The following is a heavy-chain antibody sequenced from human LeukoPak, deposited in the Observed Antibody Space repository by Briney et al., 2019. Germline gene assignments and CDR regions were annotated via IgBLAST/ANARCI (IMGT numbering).Heavy chain of an antibody. J-gene: IGHJ4*02. CDR3: ARGYSSSWYFDY. D-gene: IGHD6-13*01. CDR1: GFRFSDFT. CDR2: IGGRGGST. V-gene: IGHV3-23*01. Sequence: GGSLRLSCAASGFRFSDFTMTWVRQAPGKGPEWVSAIGGRGGSTYYADSLGGRFTISRDNSKNTLYLQMNSLRAEDTAEYYCARGYSSSWYFDYWGQGTLVTVSS.